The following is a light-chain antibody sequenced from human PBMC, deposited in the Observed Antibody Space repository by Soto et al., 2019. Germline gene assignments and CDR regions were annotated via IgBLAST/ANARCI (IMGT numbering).Light chain of an antibody. CDR2: WAS. Sequence: DIVMTQSPDSLAVSLGERATINCKSSQSVLSSSNNKNYLAWYQQKPGQPPKLLIYWASARESGVPDRFSGSGSGTDFTLTISSLQAEDVAVYYCQQYYSTPYTFGQGTNLEIK. V-gene: IGKV4-1*01. J-gene: IGKJ2*01. CDR3: QQYYSTPYT. CDR1: QSVLSSSNNKNY.